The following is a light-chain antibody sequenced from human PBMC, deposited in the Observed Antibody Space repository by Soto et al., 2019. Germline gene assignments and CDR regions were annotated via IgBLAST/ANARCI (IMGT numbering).Light chain of an antibody. CDR3: QQSYSAPRT. Sequence: DIQMTQSPSSLSASVGDRVTITCRASQSISSYLNWYQQKPGKAPKLLIFDASSLQSGVPSRFSGSGSGTDFTLTISSLQPEDFAIYYCQQSYSAPRTFGQGTKVEIK. J-gene: IGKJ1*01. CDR1: QSISSY. V-gene: IGKV1-39*01. CDR2: DAS.